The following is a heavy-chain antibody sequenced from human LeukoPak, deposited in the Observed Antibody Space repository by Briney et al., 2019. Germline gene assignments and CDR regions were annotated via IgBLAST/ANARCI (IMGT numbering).Heavy chain of an antibody. Sequence: PGGSLRLSCAASGFTFSSYAMSWVRQTPGKGLEWVSAISGSGGSTYYADSVKGRFTISRDNSKNTLFLQMNSLRAEDTAFYYRASSLLTRGRGPSDYWGQGTLVTVSS. J-gene: IGHJ4*02. CDR3: ASSLLTRGRGPSDY. D-gene: IGHD3-16*01. CDR2: ISGSGGST. V-gene: IGHV3-23*01. CDR1: GFTFSSYA.